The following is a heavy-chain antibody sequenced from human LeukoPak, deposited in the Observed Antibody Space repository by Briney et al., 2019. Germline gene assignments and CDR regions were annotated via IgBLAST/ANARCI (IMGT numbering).Heavy chain of an antibody. Sequence: GGSLRLSCAASGFTFSNYAMHWVRQAPGKGLEGVALISSDGSNEYYADSVKGRFAISRDNSKNTLYLQMNSLRAEDTAVYYCARGSGTTGRGDNWFDPWGQGTLVTVSS. V-gene: IGHV3-30*09. D-gene: IGHD1-7*01. CDR2: ISSDGSNE. CDR1: GFTFSNYA. J-gene: IGHJ5*02. CDR3: ARGSGTTGRGDNWFDP.